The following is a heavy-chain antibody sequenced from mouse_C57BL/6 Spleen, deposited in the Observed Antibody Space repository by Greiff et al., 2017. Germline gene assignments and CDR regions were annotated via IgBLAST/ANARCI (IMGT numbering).Heavy chain of an antibody. D-gene: IGHD1-1*01. CDR3: ARKTTVVRYFDY. V-gene: IGHV1-69*01. CDR2: IDPSDSYT. Sequence: VQLQQSGAELVMPGASVKLSCKASGYTFTSYWMHWVKQRPGQGLEWIGEIDPSDSYTNYNQKFKGKSTLTVDKSSSTAYMQLSSLTSEDSAVYYCARKTTVVRYFDYWGQGTTLTVSS. CDR1: GYTFTSYW. J-gene: IGHJ2*01.